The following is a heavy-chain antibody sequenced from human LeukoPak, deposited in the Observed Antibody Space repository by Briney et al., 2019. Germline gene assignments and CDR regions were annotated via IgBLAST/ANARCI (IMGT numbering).Heavy chain of an antibody. V-gene: IGHV3-11*01. Sequence: PGGSLRLSCAASGFTFSDYYMSWIRQAPGKGLEWVSYISSSGSTIYYADSVKGRFTISRDNAKNSLYLQMNSLRAEDTAVYYCAREGEVDFWSGSYNTGYFDYWGQGALVTVS. D-gene: IGHD3-3*01. CDR2: ISSSGSTI. CDR3: AREGEVDFWSGSYNTGYFDY. J-gene: IGHJ4*02. CDR1: GFTFSDYY.